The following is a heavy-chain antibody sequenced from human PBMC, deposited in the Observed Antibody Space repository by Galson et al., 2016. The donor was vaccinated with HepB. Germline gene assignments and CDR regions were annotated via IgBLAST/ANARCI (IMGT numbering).Heavy chain of an antibody. V-gene: IGHV3-48*04. CDR1: GFVFSSYG. CDR3: ARDRTARAALDL. CDR2: ISNSGVNT. Sequence: SLRLSCAGSGFVFSSYGMHWVRQAPGRGLEWVAYISNSGVNTHYAGSVNGRFTISRDNAKNSLFLQMNSLRAEDTAVYYCARDRTARAALDLWGQGTLVTVSS. D-gene: IGHD6-13*01. J-gene: IGHJ5*02.